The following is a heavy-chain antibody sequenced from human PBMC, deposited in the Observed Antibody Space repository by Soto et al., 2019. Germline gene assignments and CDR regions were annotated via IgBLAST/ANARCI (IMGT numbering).Heavy chain of an antibody. V-gene: IGHV3-33*01. CDR3: ASARSAAAGPFDY. Sequence: ESGGGVVQPGRSLRLSCAASGFTFSSYGMHWVRQAPGKGLEWVAVIWYDGSNKYYADSVKGRFTIARDNSKNTLHLQMNGLRAEDTAVYYCASARSAAAGPFDYWGQGTLVTVSS. J-gene: IGHJ4*02. CDR1: GFTFSSYG. D-gene: IGHD6-13*01. CDR2: IWYDGSNK.